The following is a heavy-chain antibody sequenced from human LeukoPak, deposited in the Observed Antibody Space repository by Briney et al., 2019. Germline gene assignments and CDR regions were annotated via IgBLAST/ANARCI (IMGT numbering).Heavy chain of an antibody. CDR3: ARVQGYCSSTSCYFDY. CDR1: GFTFDDYG. Sequence: PGRSLTLSCPPSGFTFDDYGMSWVRQAPGKGLEWVAGINWNGGSPGYAASVKGRFTFSRGNAKNSLYLQMNSLRAEDTALYYCARVQGYCSSTSCYFDYWGQGTLLTVCS. J-gene: IGHJ4*02. CDR2: INWNGGSP. D-gene: IGHD2-2*01. V-gene: IGHV3-20*04.